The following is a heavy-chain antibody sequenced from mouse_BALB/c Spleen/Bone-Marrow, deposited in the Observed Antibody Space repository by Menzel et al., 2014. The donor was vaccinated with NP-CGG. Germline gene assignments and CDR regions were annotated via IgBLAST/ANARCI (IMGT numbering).Heavy chain of an antibody. V-gene: IGHV1-15*01. Sequence: QVQLKESGAELVRPGASVTLSCKASGYTFTDYEMHWVKQTPVHGLEWIGAIDPETGGTAYNQKFKGEATLTADKSSSTAYMELRSLTSEDSAVYYCRAYYRYDGYAMDYWGQGTSVTVSS. CDR2: IDPETGGT. J-gene: IGHJ4*01. CDR3: RAYYRYDGYAMDY. CDR1: GYTFTDYE. D-gene: IGHD2-14*01.